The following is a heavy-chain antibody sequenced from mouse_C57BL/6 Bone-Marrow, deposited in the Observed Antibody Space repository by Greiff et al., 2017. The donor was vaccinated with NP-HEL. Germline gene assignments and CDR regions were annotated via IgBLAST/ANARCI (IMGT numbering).Heavy chain of an antibody. CDR1: GFTFSSYA. J-gene: IGHJ2*01. Sequence: EVHLVESGGGLVKPGGSLKLSCAASGFTFSSYAMSWVRQTPEKRLEWVATISDGGSYTYYPDNVKGRFTISRDNAKNNLYLQMSHLKSEDTAMYYCARDLWLRAYFDYWGQGTTLTVSS. D-gene: IGHD2-2*01. V-gene: IGHV5-4*01. CDR2: ISDGGSYT. CDR3: ARDLWLRAYFDY.